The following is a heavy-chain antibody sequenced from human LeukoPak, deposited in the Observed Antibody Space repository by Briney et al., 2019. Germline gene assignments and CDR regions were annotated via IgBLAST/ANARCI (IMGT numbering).Heavy chain of an antibody. Sequence: GASVKVSCKASGYTFTTYGISWVRQAPGQGLEWMGWISAYNGNTNYAQNLQGRVTMTRDTFTSTAYMELRSLRSDDTAVYYCARDVSGSYVRRDAFDIWGQGTMVTVSS. CDR3: ARDVSGSYVRRDAFDI. V-gene: IGHV1-18*01. D-gene: IGHD1-26*01. J-gene: IGHJ3*02. CDR2: ISAYNGNT. CDR1: GYTFTTYG.